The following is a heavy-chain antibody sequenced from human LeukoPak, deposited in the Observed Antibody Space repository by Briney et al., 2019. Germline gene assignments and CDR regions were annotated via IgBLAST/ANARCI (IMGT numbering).Heavy chain of an antibody. CDR3: ARDLAWDAFDI. J-gene: IGHJ3*02. CDR2: ISYDGGNK. V-gene: IGHV3-30*03. Sequence: PGRSLRLSCAASGFTFSGYVMHWVRQAPGKGLKWVAIISYDGGNKYYADSVKGRFTISRDNSKNTLYLQMNSLRAEDTAVYYCARDLAWDAFDIWGQGTMVTVSS. CDR1: GFTFSGYV.